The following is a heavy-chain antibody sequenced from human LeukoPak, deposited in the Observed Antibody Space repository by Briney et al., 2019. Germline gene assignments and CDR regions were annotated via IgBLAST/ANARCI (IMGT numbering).Heavy chain of an antibody. Sequence: GGSLRLSCAASGFTFSSYKMNWVRQAPGKGLEWVSYISTSDTTIYYADSVKGRFTISRDNAKNSLYLQMNSLRVEDTAVYYCARGGGSSWCLDCWGQGTLVTVSS. CDR2: ISTSDTTI. J-gene: IGHJ4*02. V-gene: IGHV3-48*03. D-gene: IGHD6-13*01. CDR1: GFTFSSYK. CDR3: ARGGGSSWCLDC.